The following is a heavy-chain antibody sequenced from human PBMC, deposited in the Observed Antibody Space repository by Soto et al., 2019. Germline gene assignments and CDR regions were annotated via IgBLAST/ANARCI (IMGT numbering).Heavy chain of an antibody. CDR2: IRSKAYGGTT. CDR3: TRDPEVGGMGGHYYYGMDV. V-gene: IGHV3-49*03. CDR1: GFTFGDYA. J-gene: IGHJ6*02. D-gene: IGHD1-26*01. Sequence: GGSLRLSCTASGFTFGDYAMSWFRQAPGKGLEWVGFIRSKAYGGTTEYAASVKGRFTISRDDSKSIVYLQMNSLKTEDTAVYYCTRDPEVGGMGGHYYYGMDVWGQGTTVTVSS.